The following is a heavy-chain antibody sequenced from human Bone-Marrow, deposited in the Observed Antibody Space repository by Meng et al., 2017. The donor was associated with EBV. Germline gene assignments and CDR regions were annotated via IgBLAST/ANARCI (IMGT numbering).Heavy chain of an antibody. Sequence: VPLQRGGEGLFTPSEALALTCAFYGGSCSGYYWSWIRQPPGKGLGWIWEINHSGSTNYTPSLKSRVTISVDTSKNQFSLKLSSVTAADTAVYYCARGSGYDARYWGQGTLVTVSS. CDR3: ARGSGYDARY. CDR2: INHSGST. CDR1: GGSCSGYY. V-gene: IGHV4-34*01. D-gene: IGHD5-12*01. J-gene: IGHJ4*02.